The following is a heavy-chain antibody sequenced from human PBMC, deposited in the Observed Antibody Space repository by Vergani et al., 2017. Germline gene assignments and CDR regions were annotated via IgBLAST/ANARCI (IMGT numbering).Heavy chain of an antibody. D-gene: IGHD2-2*01. CDR1: GGSFSGYY. V-gene: IGHV4-34*01. CDR2: INHSGST. CDR3: ARDTGYCSSTSCYAGMDV. Sequence: QVQLQQWGAGLLKPSETLSLTCAVDGGSFSGYYWSWIRQPPGKGLEWIGEINHSGSTNYNPSLKSRVTISVDTSKNQFSLKLSAVTAADTAVYYCARDTGYCSSTSCYAGMDVWGQGTTVTVSS. J-gene: IGHJ6*02.